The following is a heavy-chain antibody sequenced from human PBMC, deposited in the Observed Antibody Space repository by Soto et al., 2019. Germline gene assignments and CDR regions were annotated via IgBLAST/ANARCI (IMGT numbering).Heavy chain of an antibody. V-gene: IGHV3-33*01. J-gene: IGHJ6*02. CDR3: VRAAGYSGDNYVYYYGMDV. CDR1: GFSFSTYG. Sequence: QVQLVESGGGVVQPGRSLRLSCTASGFSFSTYGMQWVRQAPGKGLEWVALVWYVGRNKHYVDSVAGRFTISRDNSKNTLYLEMNSLRDEDTAVYYCVRAAGYSGDNYVYYYGMDVWGQGTTVTVSS. D-gene: IGHD5-12*01. CDR2: VWYVGRNK.